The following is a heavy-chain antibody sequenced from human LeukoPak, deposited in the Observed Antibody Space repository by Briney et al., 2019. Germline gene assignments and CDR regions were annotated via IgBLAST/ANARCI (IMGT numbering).Heavy chain of an antibody. V-gene: IGHV3-30-3*01. J-gene: IGHJ4*02. D-gene: IGHD3-22*01. CDR3: ARARDSSGYYEY. CDR1: GFTFSSYA. Sequence: GGSLRLSCAASGFTFSSYAMHWVRQAPGKGPEWVAVISYDGSNKYYADSVKGRFTISRDNSKNTLYLQMDSLRAEDTAVYYCARARDSSGYYEYWGQGTLVTVSS. CDR2: ISYDGSNK.